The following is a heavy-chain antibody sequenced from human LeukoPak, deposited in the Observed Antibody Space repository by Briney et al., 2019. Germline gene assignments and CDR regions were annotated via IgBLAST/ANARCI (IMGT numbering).Heavy chain of an antibody. CDR2: INHSGST. J-gene: IGHJ4*02. Sequence: SETLSLTCAVYGGSFSGYYWSWIRQPPGKGLEWIGEINHSGSTNYNPSLKSRVTISVDASKNQFSLKLSSVTAADTAVYYCARRTGGNYYGSGSYRNRYFDYWGQGTLVTVSS. V-gene: IGHV4-34*01. D-gene: IGHD3-10*01. CDR3: ARRTGGNYYGSGSYRNRYFDY. CDR1: GGSFSGYY.